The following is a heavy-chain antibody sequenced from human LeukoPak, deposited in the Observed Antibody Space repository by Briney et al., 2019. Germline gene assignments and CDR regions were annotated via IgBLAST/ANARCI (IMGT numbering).Heavy chain of an antibody. Sequence: SETLSLTCAVYGGSFSGYYWSWIRQPPGKGLEWIGEINHSGSTTYNPSLKSRLTISVDTSKNQFSLKLSSVTAADTAVYYCASSFLRGSGGTCYGMDVWGQGTTVTVSS. V-gene: IGHV4-34*01. D-gene: IGHD2-15*01. J-gene: IGHJ6*02. CDR1: GGSFSGYY. CDR2: INHSGST. CDR3: ASSFLRGSGGTCYGMDV.